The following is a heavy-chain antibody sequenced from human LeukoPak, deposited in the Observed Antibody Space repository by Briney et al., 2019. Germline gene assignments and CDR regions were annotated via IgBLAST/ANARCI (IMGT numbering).Heavy chain of an antibody. J-gene: IGHJ4*02. Sequence: ASVKVSCKASGYTFTGYYMHWVRQAPGQGLEWMGWINPNSGGTNYAQKFQGRVTMTRDTSISTAYMELSRLRSDDTAVYYCAGDGGLGGYCSGGGCYDYWGRGTLVTVSS. CDR1: GYTFTGYY. V-gene: IGHV1-2*02. CDR3: AGDGGLGGYCSGGGCYDY. D-gene: IGHD2-15*01. CDR2: INPNSGGT.